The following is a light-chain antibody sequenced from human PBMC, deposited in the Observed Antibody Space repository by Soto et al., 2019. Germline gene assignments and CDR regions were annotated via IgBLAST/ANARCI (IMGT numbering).Light chain of an antibody. CDR2: TTN. Sequence: QSVLTQPPSASGTPGQRVTISCSGSSSNIGRKPVNWYQQLPGTAPNLLIYTTNQRPSGVAARCSGSKYADTGALAISGLQSEEEADYYCAAWDDSLNGYVFGTGTKLTVL. CDR1: SSNIGRKP. CDR3: AAWDDSLNGYV. J-gene: IGLJ1*01. V-gene: IGLV1-44*01.